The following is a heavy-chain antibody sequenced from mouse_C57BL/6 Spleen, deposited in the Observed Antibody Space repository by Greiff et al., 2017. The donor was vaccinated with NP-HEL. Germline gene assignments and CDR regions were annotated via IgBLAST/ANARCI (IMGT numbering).Heavy chain of an antibody. D-gene: IGHD1-1*01. Sequence: QVQLQQPGAELVRPGSSVKLSCKASGYTFTSYWMHWVKQRPIQGLEWIGNIDPSDSETHYNQKFKDKATLTVDKSSSTAYMQLSSRASEDSAVYYCARGDTTVVRWYFDVWGTGTTVTVSS. CDR1: GYTFTSYW. J-gene: IGHJ1*03. CDR3: ARGDTTVVRWYFDV. CDR2: IDPSDSET. V-gene: IGHV1-52*01.